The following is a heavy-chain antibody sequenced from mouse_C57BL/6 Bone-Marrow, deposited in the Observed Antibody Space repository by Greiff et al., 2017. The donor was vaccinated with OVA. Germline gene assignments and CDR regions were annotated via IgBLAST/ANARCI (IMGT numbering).Heavy chain of an antibody. D-gene: IGHD2-3*01. V-gene: IGHV1-19*01. CDR2: INPYNGGT. CDR3: ARGGYYGYFDY. Sequence: EVQLQQSGPVLVKPGASVKMSCKASGYTFTDYYMNWVKQSHGKSLEWIGVINPYNGGTSYNQKFKGKATLTVDKSSSTAYMELNSLTSEDSAVYYCARGGYYGYFDYWGQGTTLTVSS. J-gene: IGHJ2*01. CDR1: GYTFTDYY.